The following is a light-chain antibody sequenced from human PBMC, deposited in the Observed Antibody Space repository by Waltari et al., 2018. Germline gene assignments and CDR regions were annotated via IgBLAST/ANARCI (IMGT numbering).Light chain of an antibody. Sequence: QSVLTQPHSASETPGQRVIISRSGSIPTPGSNYLYWYQHLPGPAPKLLIYRNNQRPSGVPDRFSGSKSGTSASLAISGLRSEDEGVYYCASWDESHYVFGSGTRVTVV. CDR2: RNN. J-gene: IGLJ1*01. CDR3: ASWDESHYV. V-gene: IGLV1-47*01. CDR1: IPTPGSNY.